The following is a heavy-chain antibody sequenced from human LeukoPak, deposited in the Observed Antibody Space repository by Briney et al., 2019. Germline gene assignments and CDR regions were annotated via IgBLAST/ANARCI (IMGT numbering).Heavy chain of an antibody. CDR1: RDTFNNYA. D-gene: IGHD5-24*01. CDR3: ARGWDGVETTARHAFDI. V-gene: IGHV1-69*04. Sequence: SVKVSCKASRDTFNNYAINWVRQAPGQGLEWMGRIIPVLDIVFYAQKFQGRVTITADRFTTTAYMELSSLRSEDTAMYYCARGWDGVETTARHAFDIWGQGTLVTVSS. J-gene: IGHJ3*02. CDR2: IIPVLDIV.